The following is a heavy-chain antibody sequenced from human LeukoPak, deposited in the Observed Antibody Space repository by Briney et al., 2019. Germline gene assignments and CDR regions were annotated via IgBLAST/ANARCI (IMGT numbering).Heavy chain of an antibody. Sequence: PGGSLRLSCAASGFTFSSYAMSWVRQAPGKGLEWVSAISGSGGSTYYADSVKGRFTISRDNSKNTLYLQMNSLRAEDTAVYYCARDGQGVMGSHPYDYWGQGTLVTVSS. J-gene: IGHJ4*02. CDR2: ISGSGGST. CDR1: GFTFSSYA. V-gene: IGHV3-23*01. D-gene: IGHD1-26*01. CDR3: ARDGQGVMGSHPYDY.